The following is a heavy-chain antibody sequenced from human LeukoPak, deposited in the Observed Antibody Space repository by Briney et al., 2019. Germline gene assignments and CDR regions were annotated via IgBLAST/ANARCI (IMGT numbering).Heavy chain of an antibody. V-gene: IGHV3-23*01. CDR1: GFTFSSYA. D-gene: IGHD3-10*01. Sequence: PGGSLRLSCAASGFTFSSYAMSWVRQAPGKGLEWVSAISGSGGSTYYADSVKGRFTISRDNSKNTLYLQMNGLRAEDTAVYYCAKAPRSRLGVPIDYWGQGTLVTVSS. CDR3: AKAPRSRLGVPIDY. J-gene: IGHJ4*02. CDR2: ISGSGGST.